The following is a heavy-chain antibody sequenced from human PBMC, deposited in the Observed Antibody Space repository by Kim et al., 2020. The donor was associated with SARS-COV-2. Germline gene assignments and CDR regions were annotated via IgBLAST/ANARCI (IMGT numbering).Heavy chain of an antibody. CDR1: GFTFSSYA. CDR2: ISYDGSNK. CDR3: AREETIAAAKNYYGMDV. Sequence: GGSLRLSCAASGFTFSSYAMHWVRQAPGKGLEWVAVISYDGSNKYYVDSVKGRFTISRDNSKNTLYLQMNSLRAEDTAVYYCAREETIAAAKNYYGMDVWGQGTTVTVSS. D-gene: IGHD6-13*01. J-gene: IGHJ6*02. V-gene: IGHV3-30*04.